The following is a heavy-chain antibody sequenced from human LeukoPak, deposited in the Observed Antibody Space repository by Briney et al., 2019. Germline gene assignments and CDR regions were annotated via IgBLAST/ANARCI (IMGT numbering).Heavy chain of an antibody. Sequence: ASVKVSCKASGYTFTGYYMHWVRQAPGQGLEWMGWINPNSGGTNYAQKFQGRVTMTRDTSISTAYMELSRLRSDDTAVYYCARDKADSSGYIFDLWGRGTLVTVSS. V-gene: IGHV1-2*02. CDR3: ARDKADSSGYIFDL. J-gene: IGHJ2*01. CDR2: INPNSGGT. D-gene: IGHD3-22*01. CDR1: GYTFTGYY.